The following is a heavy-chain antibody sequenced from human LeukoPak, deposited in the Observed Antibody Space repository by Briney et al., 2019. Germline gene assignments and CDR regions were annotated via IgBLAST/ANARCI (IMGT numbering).Heavy chain of an antibody. CDR1: GGSISSYY. V-gene: IGHV4-59*08. D-gene: IGHD3-22*01. CDR2: IYYSGST. J-gene: IGHJ4*02. Sequence: SETLSLTCTVSGGSISSYYWSWIRQPPGEGLEWIGYIYYSGSTNYNPSLKSRVTISVDTSKNQFSLKLSSVTAADTAVYYCARHGLNYDRSLSSDFDYWGQGTLVTVSS. CDR3: ARHGLNYDRSLSSDFDY.